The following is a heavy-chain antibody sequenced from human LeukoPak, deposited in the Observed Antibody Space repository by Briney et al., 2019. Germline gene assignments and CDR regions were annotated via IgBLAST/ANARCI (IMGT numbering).Heavy chain of an antibody. CDR3: ARVYYDILTGYYLDTFDM. V-gene: IGHV3-48*04. Sequence: PGGSLRLSCAASGFTFSSYSMNWVRQAPGKGLEWVSYISSSSSTIYYADSVKGRFTISRDNAKNSLYLQMNSLRAEDTAVYYCARVYYDILTGYYLDTFDMWGQGTMVTVSS. D-gene: IGHD3-9*01. CDR2: ISSSSSTI. CDR1: GFTFSSYS. J-gene: IGHJ3*02.